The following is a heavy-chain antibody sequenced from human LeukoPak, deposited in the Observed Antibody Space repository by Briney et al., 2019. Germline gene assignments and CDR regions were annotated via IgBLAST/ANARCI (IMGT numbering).Heavy chain of an antibody. D-gene: IGHD6-6*01. CDR3: AREWSSSSYYYGMDA. CDR2: ITSSSSYI. V-gene: IGHV3-21*01. CDR1: AFTFSSYS. Sequence: GGSLRLSCAASAFTFSSYSMHWVRQAPGKGLEWVSSITSSSSYIYYADSVKGRFTISRDNAKNSLYLQMNSLRAEDTAVYYCAREWSSSSYYYGMDAWGQGPRSPSP. J-gene: IGHJ6*02.